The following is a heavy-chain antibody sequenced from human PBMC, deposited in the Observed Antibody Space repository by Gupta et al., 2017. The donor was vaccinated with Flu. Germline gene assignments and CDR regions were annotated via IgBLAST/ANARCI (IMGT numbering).Heavy chain of an antibody. D-gene: IGHD5-12*01. CDR1: GLSLSTYGIS. Sequence: QVALRESGPALIKSTQTLTLTCSLSGLSLSTYGISMTWVRQPPGKGLEWLGLIDGEDDSYYTPSLETRLTISRDTSKNQVVLTMTNMGPDDTATYFCARATDGGYSFLDYWGQGILVTVSS. J-gene: IGHJ4*02. CDR2: IDGEDDS. CDR3: ARATDGGYSFLDY. V-gene: IGHV2-70*20.